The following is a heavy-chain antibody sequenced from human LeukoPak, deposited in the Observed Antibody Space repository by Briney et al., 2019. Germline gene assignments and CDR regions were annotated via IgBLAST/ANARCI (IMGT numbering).Heavy chain of an antibody. D-gene: IGHD5-18*01. Sequence: SETLFLTCAVYGGSFSGYYWSWIRQPPGKGLEWIGEINHSGSTNYNPSLKSRVTISGDTSKNQFSLKLSSVTAADTAVYFCARVGYSYVINDWSRTGLGAYPTKYYYHMDVWGKGTTVTVSS. CDR1: GGSFSGYY. J-gene: IGHJ6*03. V-gene: IGHV4-34*01. CDR2: INHSGST. CDR3: ARVGYSYVINDWSRTGLGAYPTKYYYHMDV.